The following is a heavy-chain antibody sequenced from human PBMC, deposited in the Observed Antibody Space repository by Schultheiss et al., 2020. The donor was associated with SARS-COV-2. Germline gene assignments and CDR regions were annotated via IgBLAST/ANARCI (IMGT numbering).Heavy chain of an antibody. D-gene: IGHD3-10*01. CDR3: ARGRGDKEYYFDY. V-gene: IGHV4-59*08. CDR1: GGSISSYY. Sequence: SETLSLTCTVSGGSISSYYWSWIRQPPGKGLEWIGYIYYSGSTNYNPSLKSRVTISVDTSKNQFSLKLSSVTAADTAVYYCARGRGDKEYYFDYWGQGTLVTVSS. CDR2: IYYSGST. J-gene: IGHJ4*02.